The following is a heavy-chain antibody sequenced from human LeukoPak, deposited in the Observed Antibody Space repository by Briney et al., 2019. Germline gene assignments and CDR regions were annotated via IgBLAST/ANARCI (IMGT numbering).Heavy chain of an antibody. CDR2: ISSSSSYI. CDR3: ARQTVTTARPYYYYYMDV. CDR1: GFTFSSYS. V-gene: IGHV3-21*01. D-gene: IGHD4-17*01. Sequence: GGSLRLSCAASGFTFSSYSMNWVRQAPGKGLEWVSSISSSSSYIYYADSVKGRFTISRDNAKNSLYLQMNSLRAEDTAVYYCARQTVTTARPYYYYYMDVWGKGTTVTVSS. J-gene: IGHJ6*03.